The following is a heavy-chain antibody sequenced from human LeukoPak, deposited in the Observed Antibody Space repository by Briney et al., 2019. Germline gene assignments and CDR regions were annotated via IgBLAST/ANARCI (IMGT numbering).Heavy chain of an antibody. D-gene: IGHD1-26*01. J-gene: IGHJ4*02. CDR2: INPSSGDT. CDR1: AYTFTDYY. CDR3: ATTSGYFYY. Sequence: GASVKVSCKASAYTFTDYYVHWVRQAPGQGLEWMGRINPSSGDTNYAQNFQGRVTMTRDMSISTAYMELSRLRSDDTAVYYCATTSGYFYYWGQGTLVTVSS. V-gene: IGHV1-2*06.